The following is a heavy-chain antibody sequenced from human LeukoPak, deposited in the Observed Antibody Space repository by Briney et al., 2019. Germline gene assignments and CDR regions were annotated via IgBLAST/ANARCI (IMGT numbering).Heavy chain of an antibody. Sequence: PSETLSLTCTVSGGSISSYYWSWIRQPPGKGLEWIGYIYTSGSTNYNPSLKSRVTISVDTSKNQFSLKLSSVTAADTAVYYCASLFWQPDYYYYMDVWGKGTTVTVSS. CDR1: GGSISSYY. V-gene: IGHV4-4*09. D-gene: IGHD2-21*01. J-gene: IGHJ6*03. CDR2: IYTSGST. CDR3: ASLFWQPDYYYYMDV.